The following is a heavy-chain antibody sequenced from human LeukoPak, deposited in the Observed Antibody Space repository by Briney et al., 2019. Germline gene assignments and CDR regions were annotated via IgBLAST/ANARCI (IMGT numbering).Heavy chain of an antibody. CDR1: GYTFTGYY. J-gene: IGHJ4*02. Sequence: ASVKVSCKASGYTFTGYYMHWVRQAPGQGLGWMGWINPNSGGTNYAQKFQGRVTMTRDTSISTAYMELSRLRSDDTAVYYCARVPDYGDVPDYWGQGTLVTVSS. D-gene: IGHD4-17*01. CDR3: ARVPDYGDVPDY. CDR2: INPNSGGT. V-gene: IGHV1-2*02.